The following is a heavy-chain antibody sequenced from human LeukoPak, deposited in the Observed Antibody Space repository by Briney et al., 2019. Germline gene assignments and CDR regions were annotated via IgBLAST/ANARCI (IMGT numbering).Heavy chain of an antibody. J-gene: IGHJ6*03. V-gene: IGHV3-48*01. CDR1: GFTFSSYS. Sequence: PGGSLRLSCAASGFTFSSYSMNWVRQAPGKGLEWVSYISSSSSTIYYADSVKGRFTISRDNSKNTLYLQMNSLRAEDTAVYYCAKCEPYYYYMDVWGKGTTVTVSS. CDR2: ISSSSSTI. CDR3: AKCEPYYYYMDV.